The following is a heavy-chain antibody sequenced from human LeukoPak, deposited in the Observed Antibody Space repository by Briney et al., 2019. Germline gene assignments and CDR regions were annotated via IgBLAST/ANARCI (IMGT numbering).Heavy chain of an antibody. Sequence: ASVKVSCKASGGTFSSYAISWVRQAPGQGLEWMGGIIPIFGTANYAQKFQGRVTITADESTSTAYMELSSLRSEDTAVYYCARVVAYGSGSYSTHYYYYGMDVWGQGTTVTVSS. V-gene: IGHV1-69*13. CDR1: GGTFSSYA. J-gene: IGHJ6*02. D-gene: IGHD3-10*01. CDR3: ARVVAYGSGSYSTHYYYYGMDV. CDR2: IIPIFGTA.